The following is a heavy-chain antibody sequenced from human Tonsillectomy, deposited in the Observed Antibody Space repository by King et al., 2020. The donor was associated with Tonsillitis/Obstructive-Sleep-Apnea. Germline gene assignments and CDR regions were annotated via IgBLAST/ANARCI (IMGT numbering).Heavy chain of an antibody. J-gene: IGHJ4*02. V-gene: IGHV1-2*04. CDR3: AGDLEAMTTVTSFDY. CDR1: GYTFTGYY. Sequence: VQLVESGAEVKKPGASVKVSCKASGYTFTGYYMHWVRQFSGQGLEWMGWIDPNSGGTNYAQKFEGWVTMTRDTSIRTAYMELSRLRSDDTAVYYCAGDLEAMTTVTSFDYWGQGTLVTVSS. D-gene: IGHD4-17*01. CDR2: IDPNSGGT.